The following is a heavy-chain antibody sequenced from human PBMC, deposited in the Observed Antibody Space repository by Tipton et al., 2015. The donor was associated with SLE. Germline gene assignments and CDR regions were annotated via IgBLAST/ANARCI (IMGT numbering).Heavy chain of an antibody. Sequence: TLSLTCTVSGGSISSYYWGWIRQPPGKGLEWVGYIYYSGSTYYNPSLKSRVTISVDTSKNQFSLKLSSVTAADTAVYYCARDGADYGDYLGYWGQGTLVTVSS. D-gene: IGHD4-17*01. CDR3: ARDGADYGDYLGY. J-gene: IGHJ4*02. V-gene: IGHV4-59*12. CDR2: IYYSGST. CDR1: GGSISSYY.